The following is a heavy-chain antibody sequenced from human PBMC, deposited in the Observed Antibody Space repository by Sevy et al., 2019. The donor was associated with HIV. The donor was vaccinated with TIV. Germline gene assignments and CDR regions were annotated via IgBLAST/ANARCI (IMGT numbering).Heavy chain of an antibody. CDR1: GFTFSDYY. CDR3: ARDNGFGELLPPPYFDY. Sequence: GGSLRLSCAASGFTFSDYYMSWIRQAPGKGLEWVSYISSSSSYTNYADSVKGRFTISRDNAKNSLYVQMNSLRAEDTAVYYCARDNGFGELLPPPYFDYWGQGTLVTVSS. D-gene: IGHD3-10*01. V-gene: IGHV3-11*06. CDR2: ISSSSSYT. J-gene: IGHJ4*02.